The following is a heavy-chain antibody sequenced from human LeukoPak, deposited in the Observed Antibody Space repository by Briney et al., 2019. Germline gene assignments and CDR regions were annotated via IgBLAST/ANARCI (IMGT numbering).Heavy chain of an antibody. CDR3: ARKGPVTIADY. Sequence: SETLSLTCDVSGDFISSGNWWGWLRQPPGKGLEWIGEIHHSVGINYNPSLKSRIAISMDKSKNHFSLDVTSMTAADTAMYYCARKGPVTIADYWGRGTLVTVSS. J-gene: IGHJ4*02. D-gene: IGHD4-11*01. CDR1: GDFISSGNW. CDR2: IHHSVGI. V-gene: IGHV4-4*02.